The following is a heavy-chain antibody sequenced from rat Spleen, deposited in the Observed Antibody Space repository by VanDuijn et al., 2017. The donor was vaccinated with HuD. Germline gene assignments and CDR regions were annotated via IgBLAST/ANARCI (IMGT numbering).Heavy chain of an antibody. CDR2: ISTGGTRT. D-gene: IGHD5-1*01. V-gene: IGHV5-27*01. CDR1: GRTFSDYY. Sequence: EVQLVESGGGLVQPGRSLKLSCAASGRTFSDYYMAWVRQAPTKGLEWVGYISTGGTRTYYRDSVKGRFTISRDDAKSFLYLEMDSLRSEDTATYYCASRTGNWFAYWGQGTLVTVSS. J-gene: IGHJ3*01. CDR3: ASRTGNWFAY.